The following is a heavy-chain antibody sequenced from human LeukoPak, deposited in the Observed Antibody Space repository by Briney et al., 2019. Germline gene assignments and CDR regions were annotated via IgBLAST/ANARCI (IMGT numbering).Heavy chain of an antibody. CDR1: GGSISSIIYY. CDR2: ISYSGST. D-gene: IGHD6-19*01. J-gene: IGHJ5*02. V-gene: IGHV4-39*07. CDR3: AREAVAGAHNWFDP. Sequence: SETLSLTCTVSGGSISSIIYYWGWIRQPPGKGLEWIGSISYSGSTNYNPSLKSRVTISVDTSKNQFSLKLTSVTAADTAVYYCAREAVAGAHNWFDPWGQGTLVTVSS.